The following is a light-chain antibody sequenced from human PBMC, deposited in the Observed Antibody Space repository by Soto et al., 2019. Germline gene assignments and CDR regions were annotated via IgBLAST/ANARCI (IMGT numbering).Light chain of an antibody. CDR1: QSVSSSY. J-gene: IGKJ2*01. V-gene: IGKV3-20*01. Sequence: EIVLTQSPGTLSLSPGERATLSCRASQSVSSSYLAWYQQKPGQAPRLLIYGASSRATGIPDRFSGSGSGTDFTLTISRLEHEDVAVYYCQQYASSPLYTFGQGTKLEIK. CDR2: GAS. CDR3: QQYASSPLYT.